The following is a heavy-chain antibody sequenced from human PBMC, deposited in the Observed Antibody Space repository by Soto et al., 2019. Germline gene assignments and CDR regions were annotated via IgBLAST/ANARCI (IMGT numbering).Heavy chain of an antibody. CDR3: ARGSARRMITFGGVIADAFDI. V-gene: IGHV4-59*01. Sequence: SETLSLTCTVSGGSISSYYWSWIRQPPGKGLEWIGYIYYSGSTNYNPSLKSRVTISVDTSKNQFSLKLSSVTAADTAVYYCARGSARRMITFGGVIADAFDIWGQGTMVTVSS. J-gene: IGHJ3*02. CDR1: GGSISSYY. D-gene: IGHD3-16*02. CDR2: IYYSGST.